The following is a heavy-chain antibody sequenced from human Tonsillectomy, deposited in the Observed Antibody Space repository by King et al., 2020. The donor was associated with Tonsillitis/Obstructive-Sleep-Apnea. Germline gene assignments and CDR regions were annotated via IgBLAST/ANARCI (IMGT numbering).Heavy chain of an antibody. CDR2: IYYSGST. CDR1: GGSISSYY. J-gene: IGHJ4*02. V-gene: IGHV4-59*08. D-gene: IGHD3-22*01. Sequence: VQLQESGPGQVKPSETLSLTCTVSGGSISSYYWSWIRQPPGKGLEWIGYIYYSGSTNYNPSLKSRVTISVDTSKNQFSLKLSSVTAADTAVYYCASLLYYYDSSGYHDYWGQGTLVTVSS. CDR3: ASLLYYYDSSGYHDY.